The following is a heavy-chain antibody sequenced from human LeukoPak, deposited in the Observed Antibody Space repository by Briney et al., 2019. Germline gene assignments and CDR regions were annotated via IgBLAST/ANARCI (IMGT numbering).Heavy chain of an antibody. V-gene: IGHV3-23*01. CDR3: AKVRYCSSTSCYAFDY. D-gene: IGHD2-2*01. CDR2: ISGSGGST. J-gene: IGHJ4*02. CDR1: GFTFSSYA. Sequence: GGSLRLSRAASGFTFSSYAMSWVSQAPGKGLEWVSAISGSGGSTYYADSVKGRFTISRDNSKNTLYLQMNSLRAEDTAVYYCAKVRYCSSTSCYAFDYWGQGTLVTVSS.